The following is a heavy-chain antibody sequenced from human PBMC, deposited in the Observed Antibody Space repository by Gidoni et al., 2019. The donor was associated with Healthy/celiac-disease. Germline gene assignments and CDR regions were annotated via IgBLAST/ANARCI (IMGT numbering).Heavy chain of an antibody. CDR2: IYYSGST. D-gene: IGHD3-10*01. CDR1: GGSISSYY. CDR3: ARANYGSGSYYTPFMDV. V-gene: IGHV4-59*01. J-gene: IGHJ6*02. Sequence: QVQLQESGPGLVKPSETLSLTCTVSGGSISSYYWSWIRQPPGKGLEWIGYIYYSGSTNYNPSLKSRVTISVDTSKNQFSLKLSSVTAADTAVYYCARANYGSGSYYTPFMDVWGQGTTVTVSS.